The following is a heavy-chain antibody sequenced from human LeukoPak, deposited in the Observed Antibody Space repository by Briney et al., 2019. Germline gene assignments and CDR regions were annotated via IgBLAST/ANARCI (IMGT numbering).Heavy chain of an antibody. CDR3: ARAGYGGNPFDY. CDR2: IYYSGST. D-gene: IGHD4-23*01. Sequence: SETLSLTCTVSGGSISSYYWSWIRQPPGKGLEWIGYIYYSGSTNYNPSLKSRVTISVDTSKNQFSLKLSSVTAADTAVYYCARAGYGGNPFDYWGQGTLVTVSS. CDR1: GGSISSYY. V-gene: IGHV4-59*01. J-gene: IGHJ4*02.